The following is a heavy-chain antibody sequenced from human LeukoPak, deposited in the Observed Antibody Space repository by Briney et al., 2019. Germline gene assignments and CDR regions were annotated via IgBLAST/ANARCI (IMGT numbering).Heavy chain of an antibody. CDR1: GYTFTSYY. V-gene: IGHV1-46*01. Sequence: GASVKVSCKASGYTFTSYYMHWVRRAPGQGLEWMGIINPSGGSTSYAQKFQGRVTMTRDTSTSTAYMELSSLRSEDTAVYYCARVADYGDHDPDAFDIWGQGTMVTVSS. CDR2: INPSGGST. J-gene: IGHJ3*02. D-gene: IGHD4-17*01. CDR3: ARVADYGDHDPDAFDI.